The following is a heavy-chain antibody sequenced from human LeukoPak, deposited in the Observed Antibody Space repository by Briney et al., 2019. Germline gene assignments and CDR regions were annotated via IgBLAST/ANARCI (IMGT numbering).Heavy chain of an antibody. CDR1: GLTVSSNH. V-gene: IGHV3-53*01. D-gene: IGHD5-18*01. CDR3: AKVRDLDTVLGRFDN. J-gene: IGHJ5*02. Sequence: GGSLRLSCAASGLTVSSNHMAWVRQAPGKGLEWVSVIYTGGITYYADSVQGRFTIYRDNSKNTVYLQMNSLRVEDTALYYCAKVRDLDTVLGRFDNWGQGTLVTVSS. CDR2: IYTGGIT.